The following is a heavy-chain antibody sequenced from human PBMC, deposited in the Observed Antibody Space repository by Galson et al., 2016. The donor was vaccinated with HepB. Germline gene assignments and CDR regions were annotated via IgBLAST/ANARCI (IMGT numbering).Heavy chain of an antibody. Sequence: SLRLSCAASGFSFSNSGMSWVRQAPGRGLEWVSGITRSGDATHCADFVKGRFTISRDNSKNTLYLYMNNLTAGDTAIYYCGKHGGFDYWGQGAPVTVSS. CDR2: ITRSGDAT. V-gene: IGHV3-23*01. CDR3: GKHGGFDY. D-gene: IGHD3-16*01. CDR1: GFSFSNSG. J-gene: IGHJ4*02.